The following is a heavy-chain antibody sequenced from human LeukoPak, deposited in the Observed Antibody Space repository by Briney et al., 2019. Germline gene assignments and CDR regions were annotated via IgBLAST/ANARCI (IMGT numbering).Heavy chain of an antibody. CDR1: GFTVSTNY. Sequence: GGSLRLPCAASGFTVSTNYMAWVRQAPGKGLEWVSFIYPGTHTYYSDAVKGRFIISRDDSKNTLSLQMNTLRAEDTAVYYCARLYCGAFDYWGQGTLVTVSS. J-gene: IGHJ4*02. V-gene: IGHV3-53*01. CDR2: IYPGTHT. CDR3: ARLYCGAFDY. D-gene: IGHD2-21*02.